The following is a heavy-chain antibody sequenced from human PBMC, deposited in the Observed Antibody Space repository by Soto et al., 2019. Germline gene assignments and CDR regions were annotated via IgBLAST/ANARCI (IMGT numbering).Heavy chain of an antibody. Sequence: QVQLVESGGGVVQPGRSLRLSCAASGFTFSSYAMHWVRQAPGKGLEWVAGIWYDGSNKYYTDSVKGRFTISRDNSKNTLYLQMNSLRAEDTAVYYCAGDPGGNCYFCMDVWGQGTTVTVSS. CDR3: AGDPGGNCYFCMDV. J-gene: IGHJ6*02. CDR1: GFTFSSYA. V-gene: IGHV3-33*01. D-gene: IGHD2-15*01. CDR2: IWYDGSNK.